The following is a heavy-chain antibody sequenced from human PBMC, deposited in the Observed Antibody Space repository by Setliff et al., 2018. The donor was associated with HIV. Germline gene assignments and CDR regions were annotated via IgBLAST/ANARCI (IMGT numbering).Heavy chain of an antibody. CDR3: ETDDYYGSGTHWRGVP. CDR2: VEPEDNNP. CDR1: GFTFTDFY. D-gene: IGHD3-10*01. V-gene: IGHV1-69-2*01. Sequence: GASVKVSCKASGFTFTDFYFHWVQQAPGKGLEWVGRVEPEDNNPTYAEKFRDRVTISADTSTNTAYLELRSLRSEDTAVYYCETDDYYGSGTHWRGVPWGQGTLVTVSS. J-gene: IGHJ5*02.